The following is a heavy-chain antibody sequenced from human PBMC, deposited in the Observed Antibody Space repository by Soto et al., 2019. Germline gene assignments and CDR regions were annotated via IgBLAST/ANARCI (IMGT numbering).Heavy chain of an antibody. J-gene: IGHJ6*03. D-gene: IGHD3-3*01. V-gene: IGHV1-2*04. CDR1: GYTFTGYY. CDR2: INPNSGGT. Sequence: ASVKVSCKASGYTFTGYYMHWVRQAPGQGLEWMGWINPNSGGTNYAQKFQGWVTMTRDTSISTAYMELSRLRSDDTAVYYCARGGVLRFVEWFKGVYYYYMDVWGKGTTVTVYS. CDR3: ARGGVLRFVEWFKGVYYYYMDV.